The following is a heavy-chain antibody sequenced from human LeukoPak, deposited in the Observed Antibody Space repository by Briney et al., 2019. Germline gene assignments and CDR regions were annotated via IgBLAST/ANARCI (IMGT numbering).Heavy chain of an antibody. CDR2: IYYSGST. D-gene: IGHD3-10*01. Sequence: SETLSLTCTVSGGSISSSSYYWGWIRQPPGKGLEWIGSIYYSGSTYYNPSLKSRVTISVDTSKNQLSLKLSSVTAADTAVYYCASYGSGRDNFDYWGQGTLVTVSS. CDR3: ASYGSGRDNFDY. CDR1: GGSISSSSYY. J-gene: IGHJ4*02. V-gene: IGHV4-39*01.